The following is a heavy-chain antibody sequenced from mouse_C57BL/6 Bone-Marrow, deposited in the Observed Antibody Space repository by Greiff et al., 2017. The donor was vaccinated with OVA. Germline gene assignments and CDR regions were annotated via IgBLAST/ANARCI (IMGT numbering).Heavy chain of an antibody. Sequence: EVKVVESGGGLVKPGGSLKLSCAASGFTFSDYGMHWVRQAPEKGLEWVAYISSGSSTIYYADTVKGRFTISRDNAKNTLFLQMTSLRSEDTAMYYCATLIDYWGQGTTLTVSS. V-gene: IGHV5-17*01. CDR3: ATLIDY. J-gene: IGHJ2*01. CDR2: ISSGSSTI. CDR1: GFTFSDYG.